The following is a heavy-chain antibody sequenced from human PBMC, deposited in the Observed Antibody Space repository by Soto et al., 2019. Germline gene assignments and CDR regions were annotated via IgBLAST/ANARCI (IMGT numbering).Heavy chain of an antibody. Sequence: ASVKVSCKASGYTFTSYAMHWVRQAPGQRLEWMGWINAGNGNTKYSQKFQGRVTITRDTSASTAYMELSSLRSEDTAVYYCARDKGYYDILTGPYFDYWGQGTLVTVSS. CDR2: INAGNGNT. V-gene: IGHV1-3*01. D-gene: IGHD3-9*01. J-gene: IGHJ4*02. CDR1: GYTFTSYA. CDR3: ARDKGYYDILTGPYFDY.